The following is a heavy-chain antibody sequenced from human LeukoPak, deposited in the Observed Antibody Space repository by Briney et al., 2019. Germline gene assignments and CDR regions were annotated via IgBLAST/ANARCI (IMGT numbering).Heavy chain of an antibody. CDR3: ARESGKFDY. V-gene: IGHV3-43*02. CDR1: GLPIGDFA. CDR2: ISGDGVST. Sequence: GGSLRLSCVASGLPIGDFAMHWVRQAPGKGLEWVSLISGDGVSTFYADSVKGRFSISRDNSKNSLSLEMNSLRTEDTAVYYCARESGKFDYWGQGTLVAVSS. J-gene: IGHJ4*02.